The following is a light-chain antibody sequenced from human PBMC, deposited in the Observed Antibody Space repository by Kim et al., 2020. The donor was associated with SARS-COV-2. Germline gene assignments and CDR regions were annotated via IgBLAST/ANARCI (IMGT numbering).Light chain of an antibody. Sequence: ASVGDRFTITCRARQSISSGLAWYQQKPWEAPKLLIYKASRLESGVPSRFSGSGSGAEFTLTSSSLQPDDFATYYYQQYNSYSFTFGPGTKVDIK. CDR2: KAS. J-gene: IGKJ3*01. CDR3: QQYNSYSFT. V-gene: IGKV1-5*03. CDR1: QSISSG.